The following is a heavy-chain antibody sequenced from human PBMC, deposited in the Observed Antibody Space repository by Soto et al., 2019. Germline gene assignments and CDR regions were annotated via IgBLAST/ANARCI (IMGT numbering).Heavy chain of an antibody. CDR3: ARGAADTAMVDS. V-gene: IGHV4-59*01. CDR2: IFYNGST. Sequence: SETLSLTCTVSGGSIRSYYWTWIRQPPGKGLEWLGYIFYNGSTFYNPSLKSRVTISIHTSKSQFSPQLTSVTAADTAVYYCARGAADTAMVDSWGQGTLVTSPQ. CDR1: GGSIRSYY. D-gene: IGHD5-18*01. J-gene: IGHJ4*02.